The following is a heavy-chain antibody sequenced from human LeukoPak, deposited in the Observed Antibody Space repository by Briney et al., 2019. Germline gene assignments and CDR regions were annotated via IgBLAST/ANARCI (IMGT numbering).Heavy chain of an antibody. D-gene: IGHD3-16*02. V-gene: IGHV4-34*01. Sequence: SETLSLTCAVYGGSFKGYYWSWIRQPPGKGLEWIGEIKHSGSTNYNPSLKSRVTISVDTSQNQFSLKLISVTATDTAVYYCARGPDYDYIWGSYRRSNWFDPWGQGTLVTVSS. J-gene: IGHJ5*02. CDR3: ARGPDYDYIWGSYRRSNWFDP. CDR2: IKHSGST. CDR1: GGSFKGYY.